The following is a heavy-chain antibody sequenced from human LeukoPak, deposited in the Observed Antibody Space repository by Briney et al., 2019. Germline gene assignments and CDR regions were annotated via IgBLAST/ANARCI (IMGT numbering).Heavy chain of an antibody. D-gene: IGHD6-13*01. J-gene: IGHJ4*02. Sequence: GGSLRLSCAASGFTVSSNYMSWVRQAPGKGLEWVSVIYSGGSTYYADSVKGRFTISRGNAKNSLYLQMNSLRAEDTAVYYCARDGSGYSSSWYGYWGQGTLVTVSS. CDR1: GFTVSSNY. V-gene: IGHV3-66*01. CDR2: IYSGGST. CDR3: ARDGSGYSSSWYGY.